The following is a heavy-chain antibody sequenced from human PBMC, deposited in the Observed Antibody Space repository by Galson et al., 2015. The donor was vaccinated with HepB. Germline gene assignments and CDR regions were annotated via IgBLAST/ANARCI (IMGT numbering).Heavy chain of an antibody. D-gene: IGHD6-6*01. Sequence: SLRLSCAASGFTFSSYAMHWVRQAPGKGLEWVAVIWYDGSNKYYADSVKGRFTISRDNSKNTLYLQMNSLRAEDTAVYYCARAIAARYLRLDYWGQGTLVTVSS. CDR3: ARAIAARYLRLDY. V-gene: IGHV3-33*01. J-gene: IGHJ4*02. CDR1: GFTFSSYA. CDR2: IWYDGSNK.